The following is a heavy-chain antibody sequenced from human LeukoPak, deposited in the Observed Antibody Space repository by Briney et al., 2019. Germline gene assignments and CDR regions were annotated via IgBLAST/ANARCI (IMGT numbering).Heavy chain of an antibody. CDR1: GFTFSSYS. CDR3: ARAGDFWSGYYTRFDY. D-gene: IGHD3-3*01. CDR2: ISSSSSYI. Sequence: GGSLRLSCAASGFTFSSYSMNWVRQAPGKGLEWVSSISSSSSYIYYADSVKGRFTISRDNAKNSLYLQMNSLRAEDTAVYYCARAGDFWSGYYTRFDYWGQGTLVTVSS. J-gene: IGHJ4*02. V-gene: IGHV3-21*01.